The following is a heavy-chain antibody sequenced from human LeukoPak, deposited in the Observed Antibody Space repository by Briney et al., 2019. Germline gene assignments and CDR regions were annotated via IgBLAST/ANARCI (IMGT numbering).Heavy chain of an antibody. CDR3: ARERSIAAAGEGEFDP. D-gene: IGHD6-13*01. V-gene: IGHV1-3*01. CDR2: INADNGDT. Sequence: ASVKVSCKASGYTFTNCAMHWVRQAPGQRLEWMGWINADNGDTKYSQKLQGRVTITRSTSASTAYMELSSLRSEDTAVYYCARERSIAAAGEGEFDPWGQGTLVTVSS. J-gene: IGHJ5*02. CDR1: GYTFTNCA.